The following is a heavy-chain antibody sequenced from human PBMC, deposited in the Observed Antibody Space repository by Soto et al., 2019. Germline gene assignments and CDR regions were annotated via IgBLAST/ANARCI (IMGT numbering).Heavy chain of an antibody. D-gene: IGHD5-18*01. CDR1: GYTFTSYD. V-gene: IGHV1-8*01. CDR3: AVGYSYGSSFDD. CDR2: LNPHSGNT. Sequence: GASVQVSCKASGYTFTSYDIKRARQATGQGLERMGWLNPHSGNTGYAQKFTGRGTMTSNTSISAAYMGPSRLGSDETAPYSCAVGYSYGSSFDDRGQRTAVTLSS. J-gene: IGHJ4*02.